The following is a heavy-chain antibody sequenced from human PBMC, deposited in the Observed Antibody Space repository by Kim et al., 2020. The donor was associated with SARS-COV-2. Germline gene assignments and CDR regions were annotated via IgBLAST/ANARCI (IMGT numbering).Heavy chain of an antibody. CDR2: ISYDGSNK. Sequence: GGSLRLSCAASGFTFSSYAMHWVRQAPGKGLEWVAVISYDGSNKYYADSVKGRFTISRDNSKNTLYLQMNSLRAEDTAVYYCARSTRITMIVEGGEGFQHWGQGTLVTVSS. CDR1: GFTFSSYA. J-gene: IGHJ1*01. CDR3: ARSTRITMIVEGGEGFQH. V-gene: IGHV3-30-3*01. D-gene: IGHD3-22*01.